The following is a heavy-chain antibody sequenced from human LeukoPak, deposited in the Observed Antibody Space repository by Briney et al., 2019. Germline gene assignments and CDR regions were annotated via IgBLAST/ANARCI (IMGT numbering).Heavy chain of an antibody. J-gene: IGHJ5*02. CDR3: ARGRAVLRYFDWSPAVWFDP. CDR1: GYTFTSYD. V-gene: IGHV1-8*01. CDR2: MNPNSGNT. D-gene: IGHD3-9*01. Sequence: ASVKVSCKASGYTFTSYDINWVRQATGQGLEWMGWMNPNSGNTGYAQKFQGRVTMTRNTSISTAYMELSSLRSEDTAVYYCARGRAVLRYFDWSPAVWFDPWDQGTLVTVSS.